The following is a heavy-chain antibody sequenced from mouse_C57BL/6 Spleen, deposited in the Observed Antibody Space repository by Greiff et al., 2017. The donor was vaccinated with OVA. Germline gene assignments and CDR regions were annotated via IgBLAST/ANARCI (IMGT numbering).Heavy chain of an antibody. CDR2: ISSGSSTI. CDR3: ARGIYYGSSYVYWYFDV. D-gene: IGHD1-1*01. J-gene: IGHJ1*03. Sequence: EVQVVESGGGLVKPGGSLKLSCAASGFTFSDYGMHWVRQAPEKGLEWVAYISSGSSTIYYADTVKGRFTISRDNAKNTLFLQMTSLRSEDTAMYYCARGIYYGSSYVYWYFDVWGTGTTVTVSS. V-gene: IGHV5-17*01. CDR1: GFTFSDYG.